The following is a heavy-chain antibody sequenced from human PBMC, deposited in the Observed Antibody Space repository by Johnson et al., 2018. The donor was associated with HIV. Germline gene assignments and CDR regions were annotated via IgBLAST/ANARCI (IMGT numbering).Heavy chain of an antibody. V-gene: IGHV3-13*01. J-gene: IGHJ3*02. D-gene: IGHD6-13*01. Sequence: VQLVESGGGLVQPGGSLRLSCAASGFTFSNYDMHWVRQGSGKGLEWVSGIGTAGDTPYPGSVKGRFTISRDNSKNTLYLQRTSLRAEDTAVYYCARAKRLAAAGTYDAFDIWGQGTMVTVSS. CDR3: ARAKRLAAAGTYDAFDI. CDR1: GFTFSNYD. CDR2: IGTAGDT.